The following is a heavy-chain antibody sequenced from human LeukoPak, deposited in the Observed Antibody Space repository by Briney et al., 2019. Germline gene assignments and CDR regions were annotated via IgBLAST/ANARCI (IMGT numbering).Heavy chain of an antibody. Sequence: GGSLRLSCAASGFTFSSYGMSWVRQAPGKGLEWVSAISGSGGSTYYADSVKGRFTISRDNSKNTLYLQMNSLRAEDTAVYYCAKGLRYFDWTPFDYWGQGTLVTVSS. V-gene: IGHV3-23*01. J-gene: IGHJ4*02. D-gene: IGHD3-9*01. CDR1: GFTFSSYG. CDR3: AKGLRYFDWTPFDY. CDR2: ISGSGGST.